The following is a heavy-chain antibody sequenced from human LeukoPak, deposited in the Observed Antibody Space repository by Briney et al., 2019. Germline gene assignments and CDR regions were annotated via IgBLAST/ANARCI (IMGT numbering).Heavy chain of an antibody. J-gene: IGHJ6*02. CDR3: VRGYSFGPYVDV. CDR2: ISDSGGST. D-gene: IGHD2-15*01. Sequence: GGSLRLSCSASGFPFSSYAMHWVRQAPGKGLEYVSAISDSGGSTYYADSVKGRFTISRDNSKNTLYLQMSSLRAEDTAVYFCVRGYSFGPYVDVWGQGTTVTVSS. CDR1: GFPFSSYA. V-gene: IGHV3-64D*09.